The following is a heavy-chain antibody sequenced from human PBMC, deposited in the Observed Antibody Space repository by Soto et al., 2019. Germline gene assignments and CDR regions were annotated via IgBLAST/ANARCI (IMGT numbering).Heavy chain of an antibody. CDR3: ARGVIVARYYYGMDV. CDR1: GYTFTGYY. V-gene: IGHV1-2*02. J-gene: IGHJ6*02. CDR2: INPNSGGT. Sequence: QVQLVQSGAEVKKPGASVKVSCKASGYTFTGYYMHWVRQAPGQGLEWMGWINPNSGGTNYAQKFQGRVTMTRDPSISTAYMELSRLRSADTAVYYCARGVIVARYYYGMDVGGQGTTVTVSS. D-gene: IGHD2-21*01.